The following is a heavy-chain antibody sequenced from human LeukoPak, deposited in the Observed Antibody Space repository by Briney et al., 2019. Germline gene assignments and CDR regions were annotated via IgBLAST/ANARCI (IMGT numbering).Heavy chain of an antibody. Sequence: GGSLRLSCAASGFTISSSYMSWVRQVPGKGPEWVSCIYGADTIYYADFVKDTFTISRDSNRNILYLQMNSLRADDTAVYYCARGARGAYFDYWGQGALVTVSS. CDR3: ARGARGAYFDY. CDR1: GFTISSSY. D-gene: IGHD4/OR15-4a*01. CDR2: IYGADTI. J-gene: IGHJ4*02. V-gene: IGHV3-66*01.